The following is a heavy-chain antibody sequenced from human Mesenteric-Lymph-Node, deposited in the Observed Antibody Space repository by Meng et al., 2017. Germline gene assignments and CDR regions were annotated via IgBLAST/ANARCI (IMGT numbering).Heavy chain of an antibody. V-gene: IGHV4-39*01. D-gene: IGHD6-19*01. J-gene: IGHJ5*02. CDR1: GGSISTSCYY. Sequence: QLQESGPGLVRPSEALSLTCSASGGSISTSCYYWGWIRQPPGKGLEWIGSIGHSGFTYYTPSLKSRVTVSIDTSRNQFSLWLTSVTAADTAVYYCGRSSAWVRTGFDPWGQGTLVTVSS. CDR2: IGHSGFT. CDR3: GRSSAWVRTGFDP.